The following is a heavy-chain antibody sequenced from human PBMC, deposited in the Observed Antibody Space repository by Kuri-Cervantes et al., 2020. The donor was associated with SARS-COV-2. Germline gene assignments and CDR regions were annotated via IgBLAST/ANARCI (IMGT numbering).Heavy chain of an antibody. CDR2: IIPIFGTA. Sequence: SVKVSCKASGGTFSSYAISWVRQAPGRGLEWMGGIIPIFGTANYAQKFQGRVTITADKSTSTAYMELSSLRSEDTAVYYCARDAIRDGYNEGYWGQGTLVTVSS. J-gene: IGHJ4*02. V-gene: IGHV1-69*06. CDR1: GGTFSSYA. CDR3: ARDAIRDGYNEGY. D-gene: IGHD5-24*01.